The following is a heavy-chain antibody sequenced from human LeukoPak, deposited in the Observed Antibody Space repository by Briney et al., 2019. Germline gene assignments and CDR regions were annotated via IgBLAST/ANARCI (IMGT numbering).Heavy chain of an antibody. V-gene: IGHV4-59*11. CDR3: ARVGSSISSHGWFDP. D-gene: IGHD2-2*01. Sequence: SETLSLTCTVSGGSISSHYWSWIRQPPGKGLEWIGYIYYSGSTNYNPSLKSRVTISVDTSKNQFSLKLSSVTAADTAVYYCARVGSSISSHGWFDPWGQGTLVTVSS. CDR1: GGSISSHY. J-gene: IGHJ5*02. CDR2: IYYSGST.